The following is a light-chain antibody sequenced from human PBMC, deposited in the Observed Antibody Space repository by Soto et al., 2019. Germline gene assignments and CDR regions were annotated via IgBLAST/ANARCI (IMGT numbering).Light chain of an antibody. CDR2: GAS. J-gene: IGKJ2*01. Sequence: EIVLTQSPGTLSLSPGERATLSCRASQSVSSSYLAWYQQKPGQAPRLLIYGASSRATGIPDRFSGSGSGTDFTLTIRRLEPEDFAVYYCQQYGSSPYTFGQRNKLEIK. V-gene: IGKV3-20*01. CDR1: QSVSSSY. CDR3: QQYGSSPYT.